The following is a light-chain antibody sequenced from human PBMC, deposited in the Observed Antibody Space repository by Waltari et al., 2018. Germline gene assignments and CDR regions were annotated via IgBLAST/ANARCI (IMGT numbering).Light chain of an antibody. CDR1: QGINNY. Sequence: AIRITQSPSSLSASTGDRVTIKCRASQGINNYLALYLQKPGKAPKLRVYSASTLQTGVPSRFCGSGSGTDFTLTISCLQSEDFATYYCQQYYTYPYTFGQGTKLEI. CDR3: QQYYTYPYT. V-gene: IGKV1-8*01. J-gene: IGKJ2*01. CDR2: SAS.